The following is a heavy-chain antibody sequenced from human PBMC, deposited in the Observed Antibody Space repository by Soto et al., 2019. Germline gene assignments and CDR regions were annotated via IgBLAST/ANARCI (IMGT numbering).Heavy chain of an antibody. CDR2: ISVIGGST. CDR3: AKAENYCGGGSCYCFDY. D-gene: IGHD2-15*01. Sequence: PGGSLRLSCAASGFTFSTYAMSWVRQAPGKGLEWVSGISVIGGSTYYADSVKGRFTISRDNSKNTLYLQMNSLRAEDTAVYYCAKAENYCGGGSCYCFDYWGQGTLVTVSS. V-gene: IGHV3-23*01. CDR1: GFTFSTYA. J-gene: IGHJ4*02.